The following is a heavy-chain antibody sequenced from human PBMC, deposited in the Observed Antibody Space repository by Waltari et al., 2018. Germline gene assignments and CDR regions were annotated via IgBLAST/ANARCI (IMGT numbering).Heavy chain of an antibody. CDR3: ATRLFVGAGGTDFDY. D-gene: IGHD6-13*01. CDR1: GYTFASHD. CDR2: INTNTGNP. V-gene: IGHV7-4-1*02. J-gene: IGHJ4*02. Sequence: QVHLVQSESELKKPGASVKVSCKASGYTFASHDMNWVRQAPGQGLEWMGWINTNTGNPSYAPGFTGRFVFSLDTSVSTAYLLNNSLMPEDTVVYYCATRLFVGAGGTDFDYWGQGTLVTVSS.